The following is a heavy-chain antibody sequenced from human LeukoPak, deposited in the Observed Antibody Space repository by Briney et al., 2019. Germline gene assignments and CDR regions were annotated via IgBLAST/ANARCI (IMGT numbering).Heavy chain of an antibody. CDR1: GFTFDDYS. Sequence: GGSLRLSCGASGFTFDDYSVHWVRHAPGKSLEWVSLITWDGGSTYYADSVKGRLTISRDNRKNSVYLQMNSLRIEDTAFYYCAKDLGTGSYYEAFGYWGQGTLVTVSS. D-gene: IGHD1-26*01. J-gene: IGHJ4*02. CDR3: AKDLGTGSYYEAFGY. V-gene: IGHV3-43*01. CDR2: ITWDGGST.